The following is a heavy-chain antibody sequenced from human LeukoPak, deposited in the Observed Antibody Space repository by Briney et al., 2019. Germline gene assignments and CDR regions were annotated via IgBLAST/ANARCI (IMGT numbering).Heavy chain of an antibody. CDR2: IYYSGST. Sequence: PSETLSLTCTLSGGSIRSYYWGWIRQPPGKGLEWIGSIYYSGSTYYNPSLKSRVTISVDTSKNQFSLKLSSVTAADTAVYYCARSYGMATITYDYWGQGTLVTVSS. V-gene: IGHV4-39*01. CDR1: GGSIRSYY. J-gene: IGHJ4*02. CDR3: ARSYGMATITYDY. D-gene: IGHD5-24*01.